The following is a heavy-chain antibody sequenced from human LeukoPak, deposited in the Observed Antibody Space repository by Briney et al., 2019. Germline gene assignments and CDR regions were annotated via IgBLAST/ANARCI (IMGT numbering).Heavy chain of an antibody. J-gene: IGHJ6*02. CDR3: ARDLGYCTNGVCYKSYYYYGMDV. Sequence: SGGSLRLSCAASGFTFSSFGMSWVRQAPGKGLEWVSAISGSGGSTYYADSVKGRFTISRDNSKNTLYLQMNSLRAEDTAVYYCARDLGYCTNGVCYKSYYYYGMDVWGQGTTVTVSS. CDR1: GFTFSSFG. D-gene: IGHD2-8*01. CDR2: ISGSGGST. V-gene: IGHV3-23*01.